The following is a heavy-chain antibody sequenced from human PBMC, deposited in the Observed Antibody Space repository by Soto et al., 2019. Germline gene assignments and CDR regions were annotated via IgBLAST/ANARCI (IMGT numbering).Heavy chain of an antibody. V-gene: IGHV4-30-4*01. CDR2: VYYTGST. D-gene: IGHD2-21*02. Sequence: SETLSLTCTVAGASIRSTDYYWSWIRQAPGKGLEWIGYVYYTGSTYYNPSLMSRLTISVDTSKNQFSLKLTSVTAAETAVYYCVRTAREGAVAPHWFDRWGQGTQVTVSS. CDR3: VRTAREGAVAPHWFDR. CDR1: GASIRSTDYY. J-gene: IGHJ5*02.